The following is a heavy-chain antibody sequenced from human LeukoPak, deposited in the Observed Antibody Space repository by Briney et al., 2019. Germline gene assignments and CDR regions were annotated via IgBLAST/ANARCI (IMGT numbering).Heavy chain of an antibody. D-gene: IGHD2-15*01. Sequence: GASVKVSCKASGYTFTSYDINWVRQATGQGLEWMGWMNPNSGNTGYAQKFQGRVTMTRNTSISTAYMELSSLRSEDTAVYYCARAPGGRGQAAYYYYGMDVWGQGTTVTVSS. J-gene: IGHJ6*02. V-gene: IGHV1-8*02. CDR1: GYTFTSYD. CDR2: MNPNSGNT. CDR3: ARAPGGRGQAAYYYYGMDV.